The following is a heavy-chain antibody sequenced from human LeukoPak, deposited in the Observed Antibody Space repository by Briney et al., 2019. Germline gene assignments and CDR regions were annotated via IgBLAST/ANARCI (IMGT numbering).Heavy chain of an antibody. V-gene: IGHV4-59*01. Sequence: SETLSLTCTVSGASNSAYYWSWIRQPPGKGLERIGYSYSGGNANYNPSLKTRVTISIDTSENQFSPRLTPVTAADTAVYFCAHSKRGGGYYINAFAVWGQGTLVTISS. D-gene: IGHD1-26*01. J-gene: IGHJ3*01. CDR1: GASNSAYY. CDR2: SYSGGNA. CDR3: AHSKRGGGYYINAFAV.